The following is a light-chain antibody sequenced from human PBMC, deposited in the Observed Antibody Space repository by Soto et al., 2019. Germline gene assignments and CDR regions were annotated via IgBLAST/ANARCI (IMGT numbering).Light chain of an antibody. CDR1: SGHSSYA. Sequence: QPVLTQSPSASASLGASVKLTCTLSSGHSSYAIAWHQQQPEKGPRYLMKLNSDGSHSKGDGIPDRFSGSNSGAERYLTIFSLQSEDEADYYCQTWGTGPWVFGGGTKLTVL. J-gene: IGLJ3*02. V-gene: IGLV4-69*01. CDR3: QTWGTGPWV. CDR2: LNSDGSH.